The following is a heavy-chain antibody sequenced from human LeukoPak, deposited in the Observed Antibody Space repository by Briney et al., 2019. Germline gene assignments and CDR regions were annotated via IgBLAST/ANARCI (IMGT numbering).Heavy chain of an antibody. CDR3: TRLRRGSSWPEFGY. Sequence: PGGSLRLSCAASGFTFSGSAMHWVRQASGKGLEWVGRIRSKANSYATAYAASVKGRFTISRDDSKNTAYLQMNSLKTEDTAAYYCTRLRRGSSWPEFGYWGQGTLVTVSS. D-gene: IGHD6-13*01. J-gene: IGHJ4*02. CDR2: IRSKANSYAT. V-gene: IGHV3-73*01. CDR1: GFTFSGSA.